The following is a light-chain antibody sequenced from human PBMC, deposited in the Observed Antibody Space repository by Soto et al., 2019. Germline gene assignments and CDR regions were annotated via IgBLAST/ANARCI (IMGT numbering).Light chain of an antibody. CDR3: CSYAGTFYV. J-gene: IGLJ1*01. CDR2: EVT. CDR1: RTDIGGYNY. V-gene: IGLV2-14*01. Sequence: QSALTQPASVSGSLGQSITISCTGTRTDIGGYNYVSWYQQYPGKAPKLVICEVTSRPSGISDRFSGSKSGNTASLTISGLQAEDDADYYCCSYAGTFYVFGTGTKVTVL.